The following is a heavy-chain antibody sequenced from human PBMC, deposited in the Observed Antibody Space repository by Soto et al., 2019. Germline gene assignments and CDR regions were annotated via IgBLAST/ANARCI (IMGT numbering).Heavy chain of an antibody. CDR3: ARLWGYGDYGEMGY. D-gene: IGHD4-17*01. CDR1: GYTFTSYG. J-gene: IGHJ4*02. Sequence: QVQLVQSGAEVKKPGASVKVSCKASGYTFTSYGVSWVRQAPGQGLEWMGCISAYNGNTNYAQKIQGRVTMTTDTSTSTAYMELRSLRSDDTAVYYCARLWGYGDYGEMGYWGQGTLVTVSS. V-gene: IGHV1-18*01. CDR2: ISAYNGNT.